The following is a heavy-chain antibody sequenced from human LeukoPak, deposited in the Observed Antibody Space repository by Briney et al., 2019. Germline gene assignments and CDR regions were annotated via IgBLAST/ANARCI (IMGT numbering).Heavy chain of an antibody. CDR2: INHSGST. Sequence: SETLSLTCAVYGGSFSGYYWSWIRQPPGKGLEWIGEINHSGSTNYNPSLKSRVTISVDTSKNQFSLKLSSVTAADTAVYYCARGRWFDPWGQGTLVTVSS. CDR1: GGSFSGYY. J-gene: IGHJ5*02. CDR3: ARGRWFDP. V-gene: IGHV4-34*01.